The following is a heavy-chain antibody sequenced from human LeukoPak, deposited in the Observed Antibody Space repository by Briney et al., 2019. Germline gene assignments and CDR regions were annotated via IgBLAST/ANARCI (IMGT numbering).Heavy chain of an antibody. CDR2: INHSGST. Sequence: SETLSLTCAVYGGSFSGYYWSWIRQPPGKGLEWIGEINHSGSTNYNPSLKSRVTISVDTSKNQFSLKLSSVTAADTAVYYCARGRWFDPWGQGTLVTVSS. CDR1: GGSFSGYY. J-gene: IGHJ5*02. CDR3: ARGRWFDP. V-gene: IGHV4-34*01.